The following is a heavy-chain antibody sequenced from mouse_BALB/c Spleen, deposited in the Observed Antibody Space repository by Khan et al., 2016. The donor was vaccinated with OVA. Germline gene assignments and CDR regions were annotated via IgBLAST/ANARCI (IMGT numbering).Heavy chain of an antibody. Sequence: QVQLKQSGPGLVQPSQSLSITCTVSGFSLNNYSVHWVRQSPGKGLEWLGVIWSAGSTDYNAAFIYRLTISKDNSRSQVFFKMNSLQSNDTAIYYCARRGYDYGRGALFAYWGQGTLVTVSA. D-gene: IGHD2-4*01. V-gene: IGHV2-2*03. J-gene: IGHJ3*01. CDR2: IWSAGST. CDR1: GFSLNNYS. CDR3: ARRGYDYGRGALFAY.